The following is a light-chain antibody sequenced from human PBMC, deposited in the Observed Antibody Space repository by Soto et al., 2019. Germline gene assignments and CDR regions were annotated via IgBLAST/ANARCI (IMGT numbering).Light chain of an antibody. CDR3: QQYGSSPRGFT. CDR1: QSVSSSY. Sequence: EIVLTQSPGTLYLSPGERATLSCRASQSVSSSYLAWYQQKPGQAHRLLIYGASSRTTGIPDRFSGSGSGTDFTLIISRLEPEDFAVYYCQQYGSSPRGFTFGPGTKVDIK. CDR2: GAS. V-gene: IGKV3-20*01. J-gene: IGKJ3*01.